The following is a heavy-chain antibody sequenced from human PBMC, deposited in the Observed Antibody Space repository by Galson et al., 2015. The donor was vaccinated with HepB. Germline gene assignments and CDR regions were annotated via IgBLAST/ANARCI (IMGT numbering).Heavy chain of an antibody. CDR2: IKSKTDGGTT. D-gene: IGHD6-6*01. J-gene: IGHJ4*02. V-gene: IGHV3-15*07. CDR1: GFTFSNAW. Sequence: SLRLSCAASGFTFSNAWMNWVRQAPGKGLEWVGRIKSKTDGGTTDYAAPVKGRFTISRDDSKNTLYLQMNSLKTEDTAVYYCTTDRYSSSSDFDYWGQGTLVTVSS. CDR3: TTDRYSSSSDFDY.